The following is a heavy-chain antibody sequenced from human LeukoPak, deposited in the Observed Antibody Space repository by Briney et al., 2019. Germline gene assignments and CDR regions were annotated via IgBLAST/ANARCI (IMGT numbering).Heavy chain of an antibody. J-gene: IGHJ6*02. V-gene: IGHV3-23*01. CDR3: AKDGDSWLLLLDYYGMDV. Sequence: QPGGSLRLSCAASGFTFSDYYMSWIRQAPGKGLEWVSAISGSGGSTYYADSVKGRFTISRDNSKNTLYLQMNSLRAEDTAVYYCAKDGDSWLLLLDYYGMDVWGQGTTVTVSS. CDR2: ISGSGGST. CDR1: GFTFSDYY. D-gene: IGHD3-22*01.